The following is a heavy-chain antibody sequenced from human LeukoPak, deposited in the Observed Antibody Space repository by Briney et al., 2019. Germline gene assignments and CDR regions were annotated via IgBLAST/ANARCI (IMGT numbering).Heavy chain of an antibody. CDR1: GFTFSSYA. V-gene: IGHV3-23*01. Sequence: GGSLRLSCAASGFTFSSYAMSWVRQAPGKGLEWVSAISGSGGSTYYADSVKGRFTISRDNSKNTLYLRMNSLRAEDTAVYYCAKLTENDILTGYYPTYYFDYWGQGTLVTVSS. CDR2: ISGSGGST. CDR3: AKLTENDILTGYYPTYYFDY. J-gene: IGHJ4*02. D-gene: IGHD3-9*01.